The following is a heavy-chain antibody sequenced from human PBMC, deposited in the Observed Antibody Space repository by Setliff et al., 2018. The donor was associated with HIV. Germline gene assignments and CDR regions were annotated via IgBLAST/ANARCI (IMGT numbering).Heavy chain of an antibody. Sequence: GGSLRLSCAASRLTFSSYAMSWVRQAPGKGLEWVAVISYDGSNKYYADSVKGRFTISRDNSKNTLYLQMNSLRAEDTAVYYCVGMDIVVVLPPDVWGQGTTVTVSS. V-gene: IGHV3-30-3*01. CDR2: ISYDGSNK. J-gene: IGHJ6*02. D-gene: IGHD2-21*01. CDR1: RLTFSSYA. CDR3: VGMDIVVVLPPDV.